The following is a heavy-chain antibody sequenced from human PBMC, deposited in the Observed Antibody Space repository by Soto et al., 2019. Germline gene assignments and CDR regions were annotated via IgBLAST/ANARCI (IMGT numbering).Heavy chain of an antibody. CDR3: ARQFGSYNPSDTLDS. Sequence: LSLTCTVSDTSFTSTAYFWGWVRQSPGKGLDWIGSISYTGVAYSNPSLHSRVTLSVDTSKNQFSLRLNSLTAADTAVYYCARQFGSYNPSDTLDSWGQGTLVTVSS. D-gene: IGHD1-26*01. J-gene: IGHJ4*02. CDR1: DTSFTSTAYF. V-gene: IGHV4-39*01. CDR2: ISYTGVA.